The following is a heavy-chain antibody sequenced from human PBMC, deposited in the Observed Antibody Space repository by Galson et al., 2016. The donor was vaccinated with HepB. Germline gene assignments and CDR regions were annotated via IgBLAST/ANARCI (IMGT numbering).Heavy chain of an antibody. Sequence: TLSLTCTVSGGSISTTDYYWSWIRQPPGKGLERIGNIYYSGSTYYNPSLKSRLTISVDTSKNQFSLKLNSVTAADTAVFYCARRGYRGGGFVIWGHGTMVIVSS. CDR3: ARRGYRGGGFVI. CDR2: IYYSGST. D-gene: IGHD6-25*01. CDR1: GGSISTTDYY. V-gene: IGHV4-39*01. J-gene: IGHJ3*02.